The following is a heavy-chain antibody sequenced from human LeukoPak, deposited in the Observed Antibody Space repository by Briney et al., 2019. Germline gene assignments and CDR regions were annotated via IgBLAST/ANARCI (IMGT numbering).Heavy chain of an antibody. V-gene: IGHV3-23*01. CDR1: GFTFSSYA. D-gene: IGHD3-10*01. J-gene: IGHJ4*02. Sequence: PGGSLRLSCAASGFTFSSYAMSWVRQAAGKGLEWVSAISGSGGSTYYADSVKGRFTISRDNSKNTLYLQMNSLRAEDTAVYYCAHINYYGSGSYFDWPYYFDYWGQGTLVTVSS. CDR2: ISGSGGST. CDR3: AHINYYGSGSYFDWPYYFDY.